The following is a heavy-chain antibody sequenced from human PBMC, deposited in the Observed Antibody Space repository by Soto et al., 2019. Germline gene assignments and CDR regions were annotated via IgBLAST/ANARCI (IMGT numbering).Heavy chain of an antibody. J-gene: IGHJ5*02. CDR1: GYTFTNYD. CDR2: INPSDGST. Sequence: QVQLVQSGAEVKKPGASVKVSCKASGYTFTNYDMHWLRQAHGQGLEWMGIINPSDGSTSYAQKFQCRVTMTRDTSTSTVYMELSSLRSEDTAVYYCARDTEFYSSSSVVGWFDPWGQGILVTVSS. CDR3: ARDTEFYSSSSVVGWFDP. V-gene: IGHV1-46*01. D-gene: IGHD6-6*01.